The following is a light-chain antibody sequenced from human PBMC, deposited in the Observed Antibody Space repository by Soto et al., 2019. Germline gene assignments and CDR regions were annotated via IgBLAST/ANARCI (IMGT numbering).Light chain of an antibody. J-gene: IGLJ3*02. CDR2: DTS. Sequence: QAVVTQEPSLTVSPGGTVTLTCGSSTGPVTSGHYPYWFQQKTGQAPRTLIYDTSNKHSWTPARLSGSLLGGKAALTISGAQPEDESDYYCLLSCSDVWVFGGGTKLTVL. CDR1: TGPVTSGHY. CDR3: LLSCSDVWV. V-gene: IGLV7-46*01.